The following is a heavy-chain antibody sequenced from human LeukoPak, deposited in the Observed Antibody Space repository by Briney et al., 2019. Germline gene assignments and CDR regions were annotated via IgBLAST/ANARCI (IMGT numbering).Heavy chain of an antibody. D-gene: IGHD6-13*01. J-gene: IGHJ1*01. CDR3: AKVRGGQQLDLQH. Sequence: PGGSLRLSCAASGFTFSSYGMHWVRQAPGKGLEWVAFIRYDGSNKYYADSVKGRFTISRDNSKNTLYLQTNSLRAEDTAVYYCAKVRGGQQLDLQHWGQGTLVTVSS. CDR2: IRYDGSNK. CDR1: GFTFSSYG. V-gene: IGHV3-30*02.